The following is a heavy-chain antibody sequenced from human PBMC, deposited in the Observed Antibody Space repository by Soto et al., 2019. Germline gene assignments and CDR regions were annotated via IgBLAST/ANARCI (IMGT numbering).Heavy chain of an antibody. CDR1: GGSISSYY. CDR3: ASTKSGIAVAGYFDY. D-gene: IGHD6-19*01. CDR2: IYYSGST. J-gene: IGHJ4*02. Sequence: SETLSLTCTVSGGSISSYYWSWIRQPPGKGLEWIGYIYYSGSTNYNPSLKSRVTISVDTSKNQFSLKLSSVTAADTAVYYCASTKSGIAVAGYFDYWGQGTLVTVSS. V-gene: IGHV4-59*08.